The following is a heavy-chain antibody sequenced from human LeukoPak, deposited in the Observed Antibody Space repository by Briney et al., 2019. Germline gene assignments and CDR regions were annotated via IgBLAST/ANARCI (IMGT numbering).Heavy chain of an antibody. CDR1: GYTFTSYY. Sequence: ASVKVSCKASGYTFTSYYMHWVRQAPGQGLEWMGIINPSSGSTIYAQKFQGRVTMTRDTSISTAYMELGRLRSDDTAVYYCARGYCSGGSCYSVENWFDPWGQGTLVTVSS. V-gene: IGHV1-2*02. D-gene: IGHD2-15*01. CDR3: ARGYCSGGSCYSVENWFDP. J-gene: IGHJ5*02. CDR2: INPSSGST.